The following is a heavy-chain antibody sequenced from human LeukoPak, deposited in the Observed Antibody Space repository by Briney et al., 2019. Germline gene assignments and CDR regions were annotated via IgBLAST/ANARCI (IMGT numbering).Heavy chain of an antibody. J-gene: IGHJ4*02. D-gene: IGHD6-19*01. Sequence: GGSLRLSCVVSGFPFSSYTMNWVRQAPGKGLEWVSTFSGSGGSTYYAESVKGRFTISRDDSKNTVYLQLNSLRVGDTAVYYCAKGSYSSAWSDFDYWGQGALVTVSS. CDR1: GFPFSSYT. V-gene: IGHV3-23*01. CDR3: AKGSYSSAWSDFDY. CDR2: FSGSGGST.